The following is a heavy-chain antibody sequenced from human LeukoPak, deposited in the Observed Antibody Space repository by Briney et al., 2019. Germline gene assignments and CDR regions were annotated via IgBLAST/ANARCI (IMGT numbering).Heavy chain of an antibody. D-gene: IGHD6-13*01. V-gene: IGHV4-39*01. CDR1: GGSINDTGCY. Sequence: PSETLSLTCTVSGGSINDTGCYWGWVRQPPGKGLEWIGSIYYTGDTYYSPSLKSCVTMSVDTSKSQFSLKLSSVTAADTAVYYCARTRSQGIAAQYFDYWGQGTLVTVSS. CDR2: IYYTGDT. CDR3: ARTRSQGIAAQYFDY. J-gene: IGHJ4*02.